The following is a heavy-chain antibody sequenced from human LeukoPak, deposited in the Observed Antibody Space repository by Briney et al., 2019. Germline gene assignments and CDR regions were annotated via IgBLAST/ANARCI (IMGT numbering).Heavy chain of an antibody. CDR3: ARVRSPGYSSGWLNFDY. D-gene: IGHD6-19*01. CDR1: GFTFSSYG. J-gene: IGHJ4*02. CDR2: ISGSGGST. Sequence: GGSLRLSCTASGFTFSSYGMTCVRQAPGKGLEWVSAISGSGGSTYYADSVKGRFTISRDNSKNTLYLQMNSLRAEDTAVYYCARVRSPGYSSGWLNFDYWGQGTLVTVSS. V-gene: IGHV3-23*01.